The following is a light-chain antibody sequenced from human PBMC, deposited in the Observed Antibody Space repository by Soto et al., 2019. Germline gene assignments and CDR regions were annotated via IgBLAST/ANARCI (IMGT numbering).Light chain of an antibody. CDR1: QSVTGNY. CDR2: GSF. CDR3: QQYSDSPRS. Sequence: EIVLTQSPVSLSLSPGETAALSCRASQSVTGNYLAWYQHKPARAPRLLIYGSFNRAAGIPDRFSGRGSGTEVTLTINRLEPEDSAVYYCQQYSDSPRSFGQGTRVEIK. J-gene: IGKJ1*01. V-gene: IGKV3-20*01.